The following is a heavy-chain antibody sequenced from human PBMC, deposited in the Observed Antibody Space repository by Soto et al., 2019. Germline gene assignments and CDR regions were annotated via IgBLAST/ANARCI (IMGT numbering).Heavy chain of an antibody. J-gene: IGHJ4*02. Sequence: SETLSLTCTVSGGSISSYYWSWIRQPPGKGLEWIGYIYYSGSTNYNPSLKSRVTISVDTSKNQYSLKLSSVNAADTAVYYCATLNGDYWGQGTLVTVSS. V-gene: IGHV4-59*01. CDR3: ATLNGDY. CDR1: GGSISSYY. CDR2: IYYSGST.